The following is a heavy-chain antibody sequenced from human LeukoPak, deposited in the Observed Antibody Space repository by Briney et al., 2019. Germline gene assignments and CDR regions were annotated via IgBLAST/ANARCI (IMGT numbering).Heavy chain of an antibody. Sequence: SETLSLTCTVSGYSISSGYFWGWIRQPPGKGLEWIGSIYHGGSTFYNPSLKSRVTISVDTSKNQFSLKLSSVTAADTAVYYCARAEIQLWHFDYWGQGTLVTVSS. CDR2: IYHGGST. CDR1: GYSISSGYF. CDR3: ARAEIQLWHFDY. V-gene: IGHV4-38-2*02. J-gene: IGHJ4*02. D-gene: IGHD5-18*01.